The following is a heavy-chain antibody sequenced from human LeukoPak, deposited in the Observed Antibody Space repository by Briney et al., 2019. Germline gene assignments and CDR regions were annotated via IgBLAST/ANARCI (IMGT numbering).Heavy chain of an antibody. CDR1: GGSLSRYY. CDR3: AGALGGYDRWFDP. J-gene: IGHJ5*02. V-gene: IGHV4-59*01. CDR2: IYYSGST. D-gene: IGHD5-12*01. Sequence: PSETLSLTCTVSGGSLSRYYWSWIRQPSGRGLEWIGYIYYSGSTNYNPSLKSRVTISLDTSRNQFSMKLSSVTAADTAVYYCAGALGGYDRWFDPWGRGTLLTVSS.